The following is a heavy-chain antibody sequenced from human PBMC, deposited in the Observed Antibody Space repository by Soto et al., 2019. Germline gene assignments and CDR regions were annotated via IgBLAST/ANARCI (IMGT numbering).Heavy chain of an antibody. D-gene: IGHD6-19*01. J-gene: IGHJ4*02. CDR2: IKQDGSEK. CDR1: GFTFSSYW. Sequence: PGGSLRLSCAASGFTFSSYWMSWVRQAPGKGLEWVANIKQDGSEKYYVDSVKGRFTISRDNAKNSLYLQMNSLRVEDTAVYYCARDLRAVVVFDYWGQGTLVTVYS. CDR3: ARDLRAVVVFDY. V-gene: IGHV3-7*03.